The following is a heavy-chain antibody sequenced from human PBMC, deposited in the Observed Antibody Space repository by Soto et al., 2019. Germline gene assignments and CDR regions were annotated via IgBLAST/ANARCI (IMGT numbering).Heavy chain of an antibody. D-gene: IGHD5-12*01. Sequence: QVQLVQSGAEVKKPGSSVKVSCKASGGTISSHAITWVRQAPGQGLEWMGGIIPIFGTANYAQKFQGRVTITADESTSTAYMELSSLGSEDTALYYCARVGKSGYAVERDAFDIWGQGTMVTVSS. CDR3: ARVGKSGYAVERDAFDI. CDR2: IIPIFGTA. V-gene: IGHV1-69*01. J-gene: IGHJ3*02. CDR1: GGTISSHA.